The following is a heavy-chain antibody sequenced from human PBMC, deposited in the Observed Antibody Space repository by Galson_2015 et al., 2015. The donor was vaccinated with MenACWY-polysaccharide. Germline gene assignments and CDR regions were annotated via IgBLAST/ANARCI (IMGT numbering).Heavy chain of an antibody. Sequence: SVKVSCKASGDSLNNYSIGWVRQAPGQGLAWMGRLIPFATMENYAQKFQGRVTISADTSANTVYMQLSSLRSDVTAVYFCARVDCSGGHCFFAYWGQGTLVTVSP. V-gene: IGHV1-69*02. CDR2: LIPFATME. D-gene: IGHD2-15*01. J-gene: IGHJ4*02. CDR1: GDSLNNYS. CDR3: ARVDCSGGHCFFAY.